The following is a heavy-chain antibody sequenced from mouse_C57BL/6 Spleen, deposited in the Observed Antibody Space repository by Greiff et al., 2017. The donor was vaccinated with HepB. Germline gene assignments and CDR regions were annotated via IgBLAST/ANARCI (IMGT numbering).Heavy chain of an antibody. V-gene: IGHV1-53*01. CDR1: GYTFTSYW. CDR2: INPSNGGT. D-gene: IGHD2-5*01. Sequence: QVQLQQPGTELVKPGASVKLSCKASGYTFTSYWMHWVKQRPGQGLEWIGNINPSNGGTNYNEKFKSKATLTVDKSSSTAYMQLSSLTSEDSAVYYCARWGAYYSKRDWYFDVWGTGTTVTVSS. CDR3: ARWGAYYSKRDWYFDV. J-gene: IGHJ1*03.